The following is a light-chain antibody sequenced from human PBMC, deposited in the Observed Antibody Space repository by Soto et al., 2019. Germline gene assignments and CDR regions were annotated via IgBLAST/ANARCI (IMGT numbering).Light chain of an antibody. Sequence: EIVMTQSPATLSVSPGERATLSCRASQSVGSNLVWYQQKPGQAPRLLIYGASTRATGIPARFSGSGSGTEFTLTINSLQSEDFAVYYCQQYNDWVTFGGGTKVEI. J-gene: IGKJ4*01. CDR1: QSVGSN. V-gene: IGKV3-15*01. CDR3: QQYNDWVT. CDR2: GAS.